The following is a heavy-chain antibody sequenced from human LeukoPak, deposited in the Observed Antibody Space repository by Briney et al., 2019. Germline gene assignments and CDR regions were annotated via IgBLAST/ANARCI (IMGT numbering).Heavy chain of an antibody. CDR1: GGSISSYY. CDR3: ARIAAAGTRGAFDI. Sequence: SETRSLTCTVSGGSISSYYWSWIRQPPGKGLEWIGYIYYSGSTNYNPSLKSRVTISVDTSKNQFSLKLSSVTAADTAVYYCARIAAAGTRGAFDIWGQGTMVTVSS. J-gene: IGHJ3*02. D-gene: IGHD6-13*01. V-gene: IGHV4-59*01. CDR2: IYYSGST.